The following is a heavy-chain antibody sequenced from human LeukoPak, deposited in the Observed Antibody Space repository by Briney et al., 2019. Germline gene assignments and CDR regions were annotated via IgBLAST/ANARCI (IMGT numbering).Heavy chain of an antibody. CDR1: GGSTGSDY. CDR3: ARLSLHCSGGSCYRGAFDS. J-gene: IGHJ4*02. Sequence: PSETLSLTCTVSGGSTGSDYWSWIRQPPGKGLEWIAYVYYSGVTSYNPSLKSRVAISIDTSKNQFSLNLSSVTAADTAVYYCARLSLHCSGGSCYRGAFDSWGQGTLVTVSS. CDR2: VYYSGVT. D-gene: IGHD2-15*01. V-gene: IGHV4-59*08.